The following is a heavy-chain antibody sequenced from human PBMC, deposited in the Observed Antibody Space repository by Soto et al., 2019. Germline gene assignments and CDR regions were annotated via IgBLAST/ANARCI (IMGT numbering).Heavy chain of an antibody. D-gene: IGHD6-25*01. Sequence: SETLSLTCAVNAGSFSHYYWNWIRQSPGKVLEWIGKIKHSGSSNYKPSLRSRVSISVDMSKNQVSLRLSSVTAADTAVYYCARGGSSDWQVALDIWGQGTMVTVS. J-gene: IGHJ3*02. V-gene: IGHV4-34*01. CDR3: ARGGSSDWQVALDI. CDR2: IKHSGSS. CDR1: AGSFSHYY.